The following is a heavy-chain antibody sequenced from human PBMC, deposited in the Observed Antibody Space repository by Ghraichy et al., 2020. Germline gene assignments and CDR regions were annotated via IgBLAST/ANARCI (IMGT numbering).Heavy chain of an antibody. Sequence: GSLSLTCTVSGGSISSSSYYWGWIRQPPGKGLEWIGSIYYSGSTYYNPSLKSRVTISVDTSKNQFSLKLSSVTAADTAVYYCARTKGRGYSGNFPYYFDYWGQGTLVTVSS. CDR3: ARTKGRGYSGNFPYYFDY. J-gene: IGHJ4*02. CDR1: GGSISSSSYY. CDR2: IYYSGST. D-gene: IGHD5-12*01. V-gene: IGHV4-39*01.